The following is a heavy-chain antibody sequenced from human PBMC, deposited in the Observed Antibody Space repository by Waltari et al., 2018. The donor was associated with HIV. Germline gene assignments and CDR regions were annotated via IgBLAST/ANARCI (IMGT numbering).Heavy chain of an antibody. CDR3: ARRGNYRAAEYNYFGP. J-gene: IGHJ5*02. V-gene: IGHV4-39*01. CDR1: GGFFRSSAYS. D-gene: IGHD1-7*01. CDR2: IQYGGNT. Sequence: QLQLQESGPGVVKPLETLSLTCTVSGGFFRSSAYSWDWIRQSPGKGLEWIGNIQYGGNTIYHPSLESRVSMSIDTSRGQFSLTLKDVTAADTAVYFCARRGNYRAAEYNYFGPWGQGIQVIVSS.